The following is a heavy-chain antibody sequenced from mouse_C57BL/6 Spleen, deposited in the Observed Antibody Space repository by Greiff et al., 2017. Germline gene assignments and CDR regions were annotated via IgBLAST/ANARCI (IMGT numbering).Heavy chain of an antibody. J-gene: IGHJ3*01. CDR3: ARAYGSSYEAWFAY. CDR2: IYPGDGDT. CDR1: GYAFSSSW. Sequence: VKLQESGPELVKPGASVKISCKASGYAFSSSWMNWVKQRPGKGLEWIGRIYPGDGDTNYNGKFKGKATLTADKSSSTAYMQLSSLTSEDSAVYFCARAYGSSYEAWFAYWGQGTLVTVSA. D-gene: IGHD1-1*01. V-gene: IGHV1-82*01.